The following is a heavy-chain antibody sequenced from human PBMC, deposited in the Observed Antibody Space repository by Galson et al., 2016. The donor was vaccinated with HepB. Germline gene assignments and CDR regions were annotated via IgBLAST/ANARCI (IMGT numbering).Heavy chain of an antibody. CDR1: GYSFTNYY. V-gene: IGHV1-46*01. CDR2: INPSGGST. CDR3: ARDRGYYSHFDS. Sequence: SVKVSCKASGYSFTNYYIHWLRRAPGEGLEWVGIINPSGGSTGYAQKFQGRVTMTRDTSTSIVYMDLTSLRSEDTAVYYCARDRGYYSHFDSWGQGTIVTVSS. D-gene: IGHD3-9*01. J-gene: IGHJ3*01.